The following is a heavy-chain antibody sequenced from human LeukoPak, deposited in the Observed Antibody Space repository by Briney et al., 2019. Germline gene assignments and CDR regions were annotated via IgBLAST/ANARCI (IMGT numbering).Heavy chain of an antibody. V-gene: IGHV3-30*04. CDR1: GFTFSSYA. J-gene: IGHJ4*02. CDR3: ARDPGYSSSCFDY. Sequence: GGSLRLSCAASGFTFSSYAMHWVRQAPGKGLEWVAVVSYDGSNKYYADSVKGRFTISRDNSKNTLYLQMNSLRAEDTAVYYCARDPGYSSSCFDYWGQGTLVTVSS. CDR2: VSYDGSNK. D-gene: IGHD6-13*01.